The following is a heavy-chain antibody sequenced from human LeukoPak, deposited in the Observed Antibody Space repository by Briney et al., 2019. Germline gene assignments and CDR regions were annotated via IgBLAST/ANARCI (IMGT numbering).Heavy chain of an antibody. Sequence: SETLSLTCAVYGGSFSGYYWSWIRQPPGKGLEWIGEINHSGSTNYNPSLKSRVTVSVDTSKNQFSLRLSSVTAAGTAVYCCARIQDIVVVPAAVNWFDPWGQGTLVTVSS. V-gene: IGHV4-34*01. CDR2: INHSGST. D-gene: IGHD2-2*01. CDR3: ARIQDIVVVPAAVNWFDP. J-gene: IGHJ5*02. CDR1: GGSFSGYY.